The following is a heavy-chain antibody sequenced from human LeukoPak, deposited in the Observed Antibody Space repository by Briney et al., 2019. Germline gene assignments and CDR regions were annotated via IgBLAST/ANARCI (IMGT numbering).Heavy chain of an antibody. Sequence: ASVKVSCKASGYTFTSYYMHWVRQAPGQGLEWMGIINPSGGSTSYAQKFQGRVTMTRDTSTSTVYMELSSLRSEDTAVYYCAKDKGPLHIRGGDYFDYWGQGTLVTVSS. D-gene: IGHD3-10*01. V-gene: IGHV1-46*01. J-gene: IGHJ4*02. CDR1: GYTFTSYY. CDR2: INPSGGST. CDR3: AKDKGPLHIRGGDYFDY.